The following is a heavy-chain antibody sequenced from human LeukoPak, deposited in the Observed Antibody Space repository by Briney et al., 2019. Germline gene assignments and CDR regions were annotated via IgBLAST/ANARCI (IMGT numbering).Heavy chain of an antibody. CDR1: GFTFNNYW. CDR2: IKQDGSDK. J-gene: IGHJ4*02. CDR3: ARDDSSSCYDY. Sequence: PGGSLRLSCAASGFTFNNYWMSWVRQAPGKGLEWVANIKQDGSDKYYVDSVKGRFTISRDNAKNSLFLQMNSLRAEDTAVYYCARDDSSSCYDYWGQGTLVTVSS. V-gene: IGHV3-7*01. D-gene: IGHD6-13*01.